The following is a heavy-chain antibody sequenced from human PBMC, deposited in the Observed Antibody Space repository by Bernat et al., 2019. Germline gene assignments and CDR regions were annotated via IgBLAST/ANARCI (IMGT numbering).Heavy chain of an antibody. CDR2: ISSSSSYT. V-gene: IGHV3-11*05. CDR3: ARGTSTSAPYMDV. J-gene: IGHJ6*03. Sequence: QVQLVESGGGLVKPGGSLRPSCAASGFTFSDYYMSWIPQAPGKGLDWVSSISSSSSYTNYADSVKGRFTISRDNAKNSLYLQMNSLRAEDTAVYYCARGTSTSAPYMDVWGKGTTVTVSS. CDR1: GFTFSDYY.